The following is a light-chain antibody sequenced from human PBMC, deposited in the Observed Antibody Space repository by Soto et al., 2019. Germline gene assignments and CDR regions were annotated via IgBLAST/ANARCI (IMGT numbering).Light chain of an antibody. V-gene: IGKV3-11*01. J-gene: IGKJ5*01. Sequence: PGKRATLSCRASESVDFHLAWYQQKPGQAPRLLIYDASVRATGTPARFSGSGSGTDFTLTISSLEPEDFALYYCQKRSTWPTFDQGTRLDI. CDR2: DAS. CDR3: QKRSTWPT. CDR1: ESVDFH.